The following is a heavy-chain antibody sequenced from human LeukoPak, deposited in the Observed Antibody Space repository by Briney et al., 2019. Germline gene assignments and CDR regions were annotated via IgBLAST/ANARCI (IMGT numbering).Heavy chain of an antibody. CDR3: ARHVYRSGWYRFDP. D-gene: IGHD6-19*01. J-gene: IGHJ5*02. V-gene: IGHV4-4*09. CDR2: IYTSGSA. Sequence: SETLSLTCTVSGGSISSYYWSWIRQPPGKGLEWIGYIYTSGSANYNPSLKSRVTISVDTSKNQFSLKLSSVTAADTAVYYCARHVYRSGWYRFDPWGQGTLVTVSS. CDR1: GGSISSYY.